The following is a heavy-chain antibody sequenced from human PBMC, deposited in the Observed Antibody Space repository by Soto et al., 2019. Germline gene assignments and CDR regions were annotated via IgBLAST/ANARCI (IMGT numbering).Heavy chain of an antibody. CDR3: ARLDRCCRGGSCYSRGRWFDP. D-gene: IGHD2-15*01. CDR1: GHSFTSYW. Sequence: EYLKVSCKGCGHSFTSYWIVWVRQMPGKGLEFMGIIYPGDSDTRYSPSFQGQVTISADKSISTAYLQWSSLKASDTAMYYCARLDRCCRGGSCYSRGRWFDPWGQGTLVTVSS. CDR2: IYPGDSDT. V-gene: IGHV5-51*01. J-gene: IGHJ5*02.